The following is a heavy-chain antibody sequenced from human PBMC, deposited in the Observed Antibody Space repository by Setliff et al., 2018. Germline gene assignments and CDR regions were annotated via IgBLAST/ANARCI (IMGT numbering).Heavy chain of an antibody. J-gene: IGHJ4*02. CDR3: ARGGYSYGY. CDR2: IKQDGSEK. Sequence: GGSLRLSCAASGFTFSRYWMSWVRQAPGKGLEWVANIKQDGSEKYYVDSVKGRFTISRDNAQNSLYLQMNSLRAEDTAVYYCARGGYSYGYWGQGTLVTVSS. CDR1: GFTFSRYW. D-gene: IGHD5-18*01. V-gene: IGHV3-7*01.